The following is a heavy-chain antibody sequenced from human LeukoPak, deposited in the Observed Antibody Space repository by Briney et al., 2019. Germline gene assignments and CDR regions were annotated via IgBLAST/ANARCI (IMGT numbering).Heavy chain of an antibody. D-gene: IGHD2-15*01. V-gene: IGHV1-8*01. CDR1: GYTFTSYD. CDR3: ARGPYCSGGSCYWDPDWFDP. CDR2: MNPNSGNT. J-gene: IGHJ5*02. Sequence: ASVKVSCKASGYTFTSYDINWVRQATGQGLEWMGWMNPNSGNTGYAQKFQGRVTMTRNTSISTAYMELSSLRSEDTAVYYCARGPYCSGGSCYWDPDWFDPWGPGTLVTVSS.